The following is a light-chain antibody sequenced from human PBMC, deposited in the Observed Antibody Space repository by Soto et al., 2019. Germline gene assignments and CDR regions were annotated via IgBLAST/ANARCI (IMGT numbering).Light chain of an antibody. CDR3: QQYNKWPLT. CDR1: QSVSID. CDR2: GAS. Sequence: EIVIAHSPATLDVSPGERVTRSCRASQSVSIDLAWYQQTPGQAPRLLIYGASTRATGIPVRFSGSASGTEFTLPLSSLQSEDFTVYYCQQYNKWPLTFGQGTKVDIK. J-gene: IGKJ1*01. V-gene: IGKV3-15*01.